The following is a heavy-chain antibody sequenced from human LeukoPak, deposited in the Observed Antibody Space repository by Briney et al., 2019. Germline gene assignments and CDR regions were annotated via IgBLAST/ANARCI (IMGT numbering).Heavy chain of an antibody. D-gene: IGHD3-10*01. CDR3: ARFVRWFGELLIDY. Sequence: SETLSLTCTVSGGSISSYYWSWIRQPPGKGLEWIGYIYYSGSTNYNPSLKSRVTISVDTSKNQFSLKLSSVTAADTAAYYCARFVRWFGELLIDYWGQGTLVTVSS. CDR2: IYYSGST. CDR1: GGSISSYY. J-gene: IGHJ4*02. V-gene: IGHV4-59*01.